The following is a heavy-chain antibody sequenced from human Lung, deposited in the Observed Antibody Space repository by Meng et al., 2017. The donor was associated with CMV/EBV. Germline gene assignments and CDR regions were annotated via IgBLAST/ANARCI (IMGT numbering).Heavy chain of an antibody. CDR2: IYSAGNT. J-gene: IGHJ6*01. D-gene: IGHD2-2*01. Sequence: GGSLRLXCAASGFTVETNYMSWVRQAPGKGLEWVSNIYSAGNTYYADSVKGRFTISRDNSKNTLSLQMNSLRVEDTAVYYCARDLVVPAAIQYYYHNYGMDVWXQKTTVTVSS. CDR1: GFTVETNY. V-gene: IGHV3-66*02. CDR3: ARDLVVPAAIQYYYHNYGMDV.